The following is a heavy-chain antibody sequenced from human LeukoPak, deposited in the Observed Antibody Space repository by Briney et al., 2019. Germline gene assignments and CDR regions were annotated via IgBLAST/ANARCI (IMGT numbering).Heavy chain of an antibody. Sequence: SVKVSCKASGGTFSSYAISWVRQAPGQGLEWMGGIIPIFGTANYAQKFQGRVTITTDESTSTAYMELSSLRSEDTAVYYCARDSLHQVATISPHFDYWGQGTLVTVSS. D-gene: IGHD5-12*01. CDR3: ARDSLHQVATISPHFDY. V-gene: IGHV1-69*05. J-gene: IGHJ4*02. CDR2: IIPIFGTA. CDR1: GGTFSSYA.